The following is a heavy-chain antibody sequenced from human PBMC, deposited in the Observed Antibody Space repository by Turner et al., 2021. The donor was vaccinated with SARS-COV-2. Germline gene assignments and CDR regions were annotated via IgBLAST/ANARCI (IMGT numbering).Heavy chain of an antibody. V-gene: IGHV3-21*01. Sequence: EVPLLESGGGLVKPGGSLRLSCAASGFTFSSYSMNWVRQAPGKGLEWVASSSSSSSYIYYADSMKGRFTISRDNAKNSLYLQMNSLRAEDTAVYYCARGTYYYDSSTYSGTNWFDPWGQGTLVTVSS. J-gene: IGHJ5*02. CDR1: GFTFSSYS. CDR2: SSSSSSYI. CDR3: ARGTYYYDSSTYSGTNWFDP. D-gene: IGHD3-22*01.